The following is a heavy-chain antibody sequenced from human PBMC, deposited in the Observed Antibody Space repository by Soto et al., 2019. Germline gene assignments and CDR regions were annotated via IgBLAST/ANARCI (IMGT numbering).Heavy chain of an antibody. CDR3: TIFGVVSIFDY. Sequence: GASVKVSCKASGYTFTSYAMHWVRQAPGQRLEWMGWINAGNGNTKYSQKFQGRVTITRDTSASTAYMELSSLRSEDTAVYYCTIFGVVSIFDYWGQGTLVTVSS. D-gene: IGHD3-3*01. V-gene: IGHV1-3*01. CDR1: GYTFTSYA. CDR2: INAGNGNT. J-gene: IGHJ4*02.